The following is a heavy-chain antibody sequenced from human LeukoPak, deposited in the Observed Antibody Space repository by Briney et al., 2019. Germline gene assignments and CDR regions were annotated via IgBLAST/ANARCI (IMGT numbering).Heavy chain of an antibody. CDR2: IIPIFGTA. CDR3: ARRATTPDYYGMDV. Sequence: ASVTVSCTASGGTFSSYAISWVRQAPGQGLEWMGGIIPIFGTANYAQKFQGRVTITADESTSTAYMELSSLRSEDTAVYYCARRATTPDYYGMDVWGQGTTVTVSS. CDR1: GGTFSSYA. V-gene: IGHV1-69*13. D-gene: IGHD1-14*01. J-gene: IGHJ6*02.